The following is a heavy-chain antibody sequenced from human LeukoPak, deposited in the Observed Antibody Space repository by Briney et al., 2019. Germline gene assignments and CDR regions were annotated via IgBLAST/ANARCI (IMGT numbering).Heavy chain of an antibody. Sequence: SGTPSLTCTVAGSSISSSSYYGGWIRQPPGEGVGWIGCMYHSGSTYYNPSLKSRVTISVDTSKNQFSLKLSSVTAADMAVYYCTRHQWWIAPRNFDYWGQGTLVTVSS. CDR2: MYHSGST. D-gene: IGHD2-8*01. CDR3: TRHQWWIAPRNFDY. V-gene: IGHV4-39*01. CDR1: GSSISSSSYY. J-gene: IGHJ4*02.